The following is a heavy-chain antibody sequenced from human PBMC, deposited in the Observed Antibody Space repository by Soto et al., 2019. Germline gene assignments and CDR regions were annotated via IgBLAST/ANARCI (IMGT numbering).Heavy chain of an antibody. Sequence: QVHLIQSGAEVKKPGSSVKVSCKAAGGTFNTYTLFWMRQAPGHELEWMGRIIPMLPVTNSAQKFQGRLTLTAHKSTGTAFMELTSLTSDDTAVYYCSIGSWSAETFDVWGQGTMVTVSS. J-gene: IGHJ3*01. CDR1: GGTFNTYT. CDR2: IIPMLPVT. V-gene: IGHV1-69*02. CDR3: SIGSWSAETFDV. D-gene: IGHD2-2*01.